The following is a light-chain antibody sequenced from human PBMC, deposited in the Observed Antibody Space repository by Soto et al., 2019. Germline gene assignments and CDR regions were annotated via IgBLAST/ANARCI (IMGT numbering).Light chain of an antibody. Sequence: EIVMTQSPATLSVSPGEKTTLSCRASQSVSSNLAWYQQKPGQAPRLLIYGASTRATGIPARFSGSGSGTEFTLTISSLQSEDFAVYYCQQYNKWPPGITFGQGTRLEIK. CDR2: GAS. V-gene: IGKV3-15*01. CDR3: QQYNKWPPGIT. CDR1: QSVSSN. J-gene: IGKJ5*01.